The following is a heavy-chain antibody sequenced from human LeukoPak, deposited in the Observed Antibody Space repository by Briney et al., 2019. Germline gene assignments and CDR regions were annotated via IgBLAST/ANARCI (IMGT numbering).Heavy chain of an antibody. CDR1: GGTFSSYA. CDR2: IIPIFGTA. D-gene: IGHD6-13*01. J-gene: IGHJ4*02. CDR3: ARDFVKMSGYSSSWDETGDY. Sequence: SVKVSCKASGGTFSSYAISWVRQAPGQGLEWMGGIIPIFGTANYAQEFQGRVTITTDESTSTAYMELSSLRSEDTAVYYCARDFVKMSGYSSSWDETGDYWGQGTLVTVSS. V-gene: IGHV1-69*05.